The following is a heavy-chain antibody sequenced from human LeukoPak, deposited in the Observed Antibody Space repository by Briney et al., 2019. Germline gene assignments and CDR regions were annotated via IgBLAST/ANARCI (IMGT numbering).Heavy chain of an antibody. J-gene: IGHJ4*02. CDR3: ARRYSSDYYWDD. Sequence: GESLRISCGGSGYSFTTYWISWVRQMPGKGLEWMGRIDPSDSYTKYNPSFQGHVTISADKSISTAYLQWSSLKASHSAMYYCARRYSSDYYWDDWGQGTLVTVSS. CDR2: IDPSDSYT. CDR1: GYSFTTYW. D-gene: IGHD6-25*01. V-gene: IGHV5-10-1*01.